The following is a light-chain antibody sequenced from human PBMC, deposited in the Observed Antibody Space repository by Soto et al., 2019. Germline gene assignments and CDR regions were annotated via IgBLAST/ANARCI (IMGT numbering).Light chain of an antibody. V-gene: IGKV1-5*03. CDR2: KAS. CDR3: QPYNSYSEA. Sequence: DMQMTPSSSTLYGSVGYGVTITCRASQTTSSWLAWYQQKPGKAPKLLIYKASTLKSGVPSSFSGSGSGTEFTLTITSLQPDDFATYYCQPYNSYSEAFGQGTKVDIK. J-gene: IGKJ1*01. CDR1: QTTSSW.